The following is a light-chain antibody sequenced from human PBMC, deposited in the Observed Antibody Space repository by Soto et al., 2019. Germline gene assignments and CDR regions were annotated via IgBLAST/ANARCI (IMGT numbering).Light chain of an antibody. V-gene: IGKV1-17*03. CDR1: QDISHY. J-gene: IGKJ1*01. CDR3: LQHNSSPWT. CDR2: AVS. Sequence: GGRVTITCRASQDISHYLAWFQQKPGKVPKRLIFAVSNLESGVPSRFRGSGSGTEFTLTITSLQPEDFATYYCLQHNSSPWTLGQGTKVDIK.